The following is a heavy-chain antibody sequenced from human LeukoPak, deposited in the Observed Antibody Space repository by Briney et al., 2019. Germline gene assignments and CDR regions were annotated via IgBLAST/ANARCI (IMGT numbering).Heavy chain of an antibody. J-gene: IGHJ5*02. CDR3: ARVSCTTTSCAGWFDP. CDR1: GGSISDYY. Sequence: PSETLSLTCTVSGGSISDYYWSWVRQPPGKGLEWIGYIYYSGNTNYNPSLKSRVAISVDTSKNQFSLRLSSVTAADTAVYLCARVSCTTTSCAGWFDPWGQGTLVTISS. D-gene: IGHD2-2*01. CDR2: IYYSGNT. V-gene: IGHV4-59*01.